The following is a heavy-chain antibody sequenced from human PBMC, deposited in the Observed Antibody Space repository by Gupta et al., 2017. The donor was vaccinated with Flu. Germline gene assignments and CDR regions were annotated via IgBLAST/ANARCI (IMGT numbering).Heavy chain of an antibody. CDR2: ISYDGSNK. J-gene: IGHJ1*01. V-gene: IGHV3-30*18. Sequence: QVQLVESGGGVVQPGRAMRLSCAASGFTFSSYGLHWVRQSPCKGLEWVAVISYDGSNKYYADSVKGRFTISRDNSKNTLYLQMNSLRAEDTAVYYCAKDNCSGGIFYSWGRRSLYFQHWGQGTLVTVSS. D-gene: IGHD2-15*01. CDR1: GFTFSSYG. CDR3: AKDNCSGGIFYSWGRRSLYFQH.